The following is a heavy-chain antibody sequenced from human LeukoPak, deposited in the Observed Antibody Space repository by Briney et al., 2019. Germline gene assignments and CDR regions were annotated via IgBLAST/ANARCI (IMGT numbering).Heavy chain of an antibody. Sequence: SETLSLTCAVYGGSFSGYYWSWIRQPPGKGLEWIGEINHSGSTNYNPSLKSRVTISVDTSKNQFSLKLSSVTAADTAVYYCARDKGCSGGSCYSSYWFDPWGQGTLVTASS. CDR3: ARDKGCSGGSCYSSYWFDP. CDR1: GGSFSGYY. J-gene: IGHJ5*02. CDR2: INHSGST. D-gene: IGHD2-15*01. V-gene: IGHV4-34*01.